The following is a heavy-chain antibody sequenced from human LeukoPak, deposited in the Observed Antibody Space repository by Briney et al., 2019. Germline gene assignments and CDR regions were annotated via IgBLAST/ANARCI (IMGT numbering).Heavy chain of an antibody. J-gene: IGHJ4*02. V-gene: IGHV4-4*02. CDR1: GGSISSSNW. Sequence: SETLSLTCAVSGGSISSSNWWSWVRQPPGKGLEWIGYIYHSGSTYYNPSLKSRVTISVDRSKNQFSLKLSSVTAADTAVYYCARVSSSWPHYYFDYWGQGTLVTVSS. CDR2: IYHSGST. CDR3: ARVSSSWPHYYFDY. D-gene: IGHD6-13*01.